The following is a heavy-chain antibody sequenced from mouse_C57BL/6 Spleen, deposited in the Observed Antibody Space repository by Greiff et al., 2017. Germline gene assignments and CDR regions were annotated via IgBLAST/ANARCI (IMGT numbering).Heavy chain of an antibody. CDR3: ARGVDGYYPRDY. Sequence: VQLQQSGAELMKPGASVKLSCKATGYTFTGYWIEWVKQRPGHGLEWIGEILPGSGSTNYNEKFKGKATLTADTSSNTAYMQRSSLTTEDSAIYYCARGVDGYYPRDYWGQGTSVTVSS. CDR2: ILPGSGST. V-gene: IGHV1-9*01. D-gene: IGHD2-3*01. CDR1: GYTFTGYW. J-gene: IGHJ4*01.